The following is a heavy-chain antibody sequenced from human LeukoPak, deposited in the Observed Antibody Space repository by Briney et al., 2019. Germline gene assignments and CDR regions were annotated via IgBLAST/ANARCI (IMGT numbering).Heavy chain of an antibody. V-gene: IGHV6-1*01. CDR1: GDSVFSNGFA. CDR3: ARASLQSVYFDC. J-gene: IGHJ4*02. CDR2: TYYRSKWNN. Sequence: SQTLSLTCAISGDSVFSNGFAWSWIRQSPSRGLEWLGRTYYRSKWNNDYAVSVKSRITINPDTSKNQFSLQLNSVTPEDTAVYYCARASLQSVYFDCWGQGTLVTVSS.